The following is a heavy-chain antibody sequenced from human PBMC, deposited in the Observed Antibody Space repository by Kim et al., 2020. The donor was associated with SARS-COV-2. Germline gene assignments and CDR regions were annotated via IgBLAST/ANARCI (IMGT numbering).Heavy chain of an antibody. CDR3: AASYYDYVWGSYRYPYYGMDV. CDR2: IVVGSGNT. D-gene: IGHD3-16*02. Sequence: SVKVSCKASGFTFTSSAMQWVRQARGQRLEWIGWIVVGSGNTNYAQKFQERVTITRDMSTSTAYMELSSLRSEDTAVYYCAASYYDYVWGSYRYPYYGMDVWGQGTTVTVSS. CDR1: GFTFTSSA. V-gene: IGHV1-58*02. J-gene: IGHJ6*02.